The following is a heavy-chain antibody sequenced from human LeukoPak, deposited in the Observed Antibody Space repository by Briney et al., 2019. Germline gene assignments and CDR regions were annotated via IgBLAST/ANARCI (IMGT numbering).Heavy chain of an antibody. J-gene: IGHJ4*02. CDR3: ARQSSGWY. CDR2: IYYSGST. CDR1: GGSISSSSYY. V-gene: IGHV4-39*01. Sequence: SETLSLXCTVSGGSISSSSYYWGWIRQPPGKGLEWIGSIYYSGSTYYNPSLKSRVTISVDTSKNQFSLKLSSVTAADTAVYYCARQSSGWYWGQGTLVTVSS. D-gene: IGHD6-19*01.